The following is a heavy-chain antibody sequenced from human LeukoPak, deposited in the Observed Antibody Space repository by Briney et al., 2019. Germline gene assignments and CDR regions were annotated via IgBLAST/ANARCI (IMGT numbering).Heavy chain of an antibody. CDR3: ARAGYSSRYNWFDP. CDR2: INSDGSST. D-gene: IGHD6-13*01. V-gene: IGHV3-74*01. CDR1: GFTFSNYG. J-gene: IGHJ5*02. Sequence: PGGSLRLSCAASGFTFSNYGMHWVRQAPGKGLVWVSRINSDGSSTSYADSVKGRFTISRDNAKNTLYLQMNSLRAEDTAVYYCARAGYSSRYNWFDPWGQGTLVTVSS.